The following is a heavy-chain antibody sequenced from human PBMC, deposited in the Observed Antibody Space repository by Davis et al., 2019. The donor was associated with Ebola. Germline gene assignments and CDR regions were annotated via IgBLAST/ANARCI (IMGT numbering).Heavy chain of an antibody. V-gene: IGHV3-30-3*01. CDR2: ISYDGSNK. CDR3: ARDPSLYYDILTGPFDY. J-gene: IGHJ4*02. Sequence: GGSLRLSCAASGFTFSSYAMHWVRQAPGKGLEWVAVISYDGSNKYYADSVKGRFTISRDNSKNTLYLQMNSLRAEDTAVYYCARDPSLYYDILTGPFDYWGQGTLVTASS. CDR1: GFTFSSYA. D-gene: IGHD3-9*01.